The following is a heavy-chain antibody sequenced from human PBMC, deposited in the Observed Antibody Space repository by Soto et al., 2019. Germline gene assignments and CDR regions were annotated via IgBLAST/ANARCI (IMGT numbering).Heavy chain of an antibody. J-gene: IGHJ6*02. Sequence: PGGSLRLSCAASGFTVSSNYMSWVRQAPGKGLEWVSVIYSGGSTYYADSVKDRFTISRHNSKNTLYLQMNSLRAEDTAVYYCARDFNSGSYPDYGVDVWGQGTTVTVSS. CDR1: GFTVSSNY. CDR3: ARDFNSGSYPDYGVDV. CDR2: IYSGGST. D-gene: IGHD1-26*01. V-gene: IGHV3-53*04.